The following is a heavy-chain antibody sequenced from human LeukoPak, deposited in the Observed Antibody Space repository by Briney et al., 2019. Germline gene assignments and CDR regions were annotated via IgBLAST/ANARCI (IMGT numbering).Heavy chain of an antibody. V-gene: IGHV6-1*01. J-gene: IGHJ6*02. CDR1: GDSVSSNSAS. Sequence: SQTLSLTCALSGDSVSSNSASWNWLRQSPSRGLEWLGKTLYRSKLYNDYAVSVKSRITINPDTSKNQFSLQLNSVTPEDTAVYYCARSHYYGMDVWGQGTTVTVAS. CDR3: ARSHYYGMDV. CDR2: TLYRSKLYN.